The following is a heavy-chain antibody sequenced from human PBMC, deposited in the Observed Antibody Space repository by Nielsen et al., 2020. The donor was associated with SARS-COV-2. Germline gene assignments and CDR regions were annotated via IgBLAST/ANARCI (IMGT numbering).Heavy chain of an antibody. V-gene: IGHV3-21*01. J-gene: IGHJ4*02. CDR3: ARTSDYYDSSGYYPY. CDR2: ISSSSSYI. CDR1: GFTFSSYS. Sequence: GGSLRLSCAASGFTFSSYSMNWVRQAPGKGLEWVSSISSSSSYIYYADSVKGRFTISRDNAKNSLYLQMNSLRAEDTAVYYCARTSDYYDSSGYYPYWGQGTLVTVSS. D-gene: IGHD3-22*01.